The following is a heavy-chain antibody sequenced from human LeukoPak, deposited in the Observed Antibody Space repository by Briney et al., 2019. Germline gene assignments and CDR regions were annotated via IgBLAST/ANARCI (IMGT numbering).Heavy chain of an antibody. J-gene: IGHJ3*02. CDR1: GYTFTSYY. V-gene: IGHV1-46*01. CDR2: INPSGGST. CDR3: AREPQWLAAFDI. Sequence: ASVKVSCKASGYTFTSYYMHWVRQAPGQGLEWMGIINPSGGSTSYAQEFQGRVTMTRDMSTSTVYMELSSLRSEDTAVYYCAREPQWLAAFDIWGQGTMVTVSS. D-gene: IGHD6-19*01.